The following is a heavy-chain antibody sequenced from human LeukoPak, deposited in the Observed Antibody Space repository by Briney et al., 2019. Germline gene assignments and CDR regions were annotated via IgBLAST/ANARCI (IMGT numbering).Heavy chain of an antibody. V-gene: IGHV4-59*01. CDR1: GGSISSYY. CDR3: ARSMVRGVIKNYFDY. J-gene: IGHJ4*02. CDR2: IYYSGST. Sequence: SETLSLTCTVSGGSISSYYWSWIRQPPGKGLEWIGYIYYSGSTNYNPSLKSRVTISVDTSKNQFSLKLSSVTAADTAVYYCARSMVRGVIKNYFDYWGQGTLVTVSS. D-gene: IGHD3-10*01.